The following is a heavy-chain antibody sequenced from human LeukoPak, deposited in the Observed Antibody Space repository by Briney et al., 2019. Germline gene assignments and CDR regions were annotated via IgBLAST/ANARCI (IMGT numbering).Heavy chain of an antibody. CDR1: GYTFTGYY. J-gene: IGHJ4*02. D-gene: IGHD3-10*01. CDR3: TRDIGSGSYY. Sequence: GASVKVSCKASGYTFTGYYIHWVRQAPGQGLEWMGWINPNSGDTNYAQKFQGRVTMTRDTSINTAYMELSRLRSDDTAVYYCTRDIGSGSYYWGQGTLVTVSS. V-gene: IGHV1-2*02. CDR2: INPNSGDT.